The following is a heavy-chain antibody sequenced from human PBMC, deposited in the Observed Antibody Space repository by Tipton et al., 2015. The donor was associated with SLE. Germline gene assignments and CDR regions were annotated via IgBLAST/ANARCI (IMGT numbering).Heavy chain of an antibody. CDR1: GGSFSDYS. V-gene: IGHV4-34*01. D-gene: IGHD2-8*01. CDR3: AWDCTTGVCYTPSFDY. J-gene: IGHJ4*02. CDR2: INHSGST. Sequence: TLSLTCAVYGGSFSDYSWSWIRQPPGKGLEWIGEINHSGSTNYNPSLKSRVTISIDTSKNQFSLRLSSVTAADTAVYYCAWDCTTGVCYTPSFDYWGQGTLVTVSP.